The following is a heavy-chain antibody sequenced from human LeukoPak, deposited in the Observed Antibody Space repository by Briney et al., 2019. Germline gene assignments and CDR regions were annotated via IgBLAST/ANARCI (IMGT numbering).Heavy chain of an antibody. D-gene: IGHD3-9*01. CDR3: AKDEGLRYFDWLLPFDY. V-gene: IGHV3-23*01. CDR1: GFTFSSYA. CDR2: ISGSGGST. Sequence: GGSLRLSCAASGFTFSSYAMSWVRQAPGEGLEWVSAISGSGGSTYYADSVRGRFTISRDNSKNTLYLQMNSLRAEDTAVYYCAKDEGLRYFDWLLPFDYWGQGTLVTVSS. J-gene: IGHJ4*02.